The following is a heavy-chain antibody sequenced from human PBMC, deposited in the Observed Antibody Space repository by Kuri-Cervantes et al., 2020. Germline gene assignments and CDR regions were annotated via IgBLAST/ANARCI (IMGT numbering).Heavy chain of an antibody. CDR2: IFYSGKT. Sequence: SETLSLTCVAFGASVIPYYWSWVRQPPGRGLEWIGFIFYSGKTNYNPSLKSRVSISMDPSKSQSSLRLTSVTAADTAIYYCASVVLRTTLPLTGSDYYYMDVWGEGTTVTVSS. CDR3: ASVVLRTTLPLTGSDYYYMDV. V-gene: IGHV4-59*02. CDR1: GASVIPYY. D-gene: IGHD2/OR15-2a*01. J-gene: IGHJ6*03.